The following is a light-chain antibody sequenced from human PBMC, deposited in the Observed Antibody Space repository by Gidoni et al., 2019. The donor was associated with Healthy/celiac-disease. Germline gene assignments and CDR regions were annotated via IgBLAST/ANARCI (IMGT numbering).Light chain of an antibody. CDR3: QQSYSTPQT. J-gene: IGKJ1*01. CDR1: QSISSY. Sequence: DIQMTQSPSSLSASVGDRVTITCRASQSISSYLNWYQQKPGKAPKLLIYAASSLQRGVPSRFSGSGSGTDFTLTISSLQPEDFATYYCQQSYSTPQTFXQXTKVEIK. V-gene: IGKV1-39*01. CDR2: AAS.